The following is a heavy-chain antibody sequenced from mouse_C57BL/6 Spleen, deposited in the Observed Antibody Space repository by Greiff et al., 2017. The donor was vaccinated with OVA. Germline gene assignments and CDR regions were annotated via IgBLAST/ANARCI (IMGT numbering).Heavy chain of an antibody. J-gene: IGHJ4*01. CDR2: IDPSDSYP. V-gene: IGHV1-50*01. CDR1: GYTFTSYW. D-gene: IGHD3-3*01. CDR3: ARGDEDYYYAMDY. Sequence: QVQLQQPGAELVKPGASVKLSCKASGYTFTSYWMQWVKQRPGQGLEWIGEIDPSDSYPNYNQKFKGKATLTVDTSSSTAYMQLSSLTSEDSAVYHCARGDEDYYYAMDYWGQGTSVTVSS.